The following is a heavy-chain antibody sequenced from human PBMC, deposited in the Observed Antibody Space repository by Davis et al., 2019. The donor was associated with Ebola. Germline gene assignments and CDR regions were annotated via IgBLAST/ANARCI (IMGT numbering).Heavy chain of an antibody. CDR3: AREIRFSFDY. Sequence: ASVKVSCKASGGTFSSYAISWVRQAPGQRLEWMGWINAGNGNTKYSQKFQGRVTITRDTSASTAYMELSSLRSEDTAVYYCAREIRFSFDYWGQGTLVTVSS. V-gene: IGHV1-3*01. J-gene: IGHJ4*02. CDR1: GGTFSSYA. D-gene: IGHD3-3*01. CDR2: INAGNGNT.